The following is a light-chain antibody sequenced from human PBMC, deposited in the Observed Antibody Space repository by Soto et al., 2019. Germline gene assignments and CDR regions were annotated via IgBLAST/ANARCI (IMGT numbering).Light chain of an antibody. CDR1: QSVSSY. J-gene: IGKJ5*01. CDR3: QQRSSWPLT. Sequence: EIVLTQSPATLSFSPREKKIISCRASQSVSSYLGWYQQKPGQAPRLLIYDASNRATGIPARFSGSGSGTDFTLTISSLEPEDFAVYYCQQRSSWPLTFGQGTRLEIK. V-gene: IGKV3-11*01. CDR2: DAS.